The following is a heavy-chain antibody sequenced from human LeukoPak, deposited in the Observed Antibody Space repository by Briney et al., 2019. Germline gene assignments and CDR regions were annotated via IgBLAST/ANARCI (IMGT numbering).Heavy chain of an antibody. J-gene: IGHJ4*02. CDR3: ARHWVSCTWPSLD. V-gene: IGHV4-34*10. D-gene: IGHD2-15*01. CDR1: VGSFSGYY. Sequence: SETLSLTCAVYVGSFSGYYWTWIRQPPGKGLEWIGEIYRNPSLKSRVTISIDKSKKQLSLKLSSVTAADTAVYYCARHWVSCTWPSLDWGQATLLIVSS. CDR2: IYR.